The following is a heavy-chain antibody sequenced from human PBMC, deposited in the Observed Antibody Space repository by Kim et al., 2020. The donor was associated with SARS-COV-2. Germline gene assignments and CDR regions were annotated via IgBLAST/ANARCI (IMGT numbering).Heavy chain of an antibody. D-gene: IGHD4-17*01. CDR3: ARGARYGDYPDY. V-gene: IGHV3-21*01. J-gene: IGHJ4*02. Sequence: YYADSVKGRFTISRDNAKNALYLQMNSLRAEDTAVYYCARGARYGDYPDYWGQGTLVTVSS.